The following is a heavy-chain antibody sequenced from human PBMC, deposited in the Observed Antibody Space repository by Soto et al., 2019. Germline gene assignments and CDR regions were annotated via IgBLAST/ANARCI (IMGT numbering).Heavy chain of an antibody. CDR3: ARGRRYSGYDHNFDY. J-gene: IGHJ4*02. D-gene: IGHD5-12*01. CDR2: IGTAGDT. V-gene: IGHV3-13*01. CDR1: GFTFSSYD. Sequence: EVQLVESGGGLVQPGGSLRLSCAASGFTFSSYDMHWVRQATGKGLEWVSAIGTAGDTYYPGSVKGRITISRENAKNSLYLQMNSLRAGDTAVYYCARGRRYSGYDHNFDYWGQGTLVTVSS.